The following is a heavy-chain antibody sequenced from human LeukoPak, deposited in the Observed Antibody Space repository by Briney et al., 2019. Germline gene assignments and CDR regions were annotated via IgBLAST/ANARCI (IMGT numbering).Heavy chain of an antibody. CDR2: IIPIFGTA. J-gene: IGHJ4*02. CDR1: GGTFSSYA. Sequence: ASVKVSCKASGGTFSSYAISWVRQAPGQGLEWMGGIIPIFGTANYAQKFQGRVTITTDESTSTAYMELSSLRSEDTAVYYCAREGYSYGSLRYRGQGTLVTVSS. D-gene: IGHD5-18*01. V-gene: IGHV1-69*05. CDR3: AREGYSYGSLRY.